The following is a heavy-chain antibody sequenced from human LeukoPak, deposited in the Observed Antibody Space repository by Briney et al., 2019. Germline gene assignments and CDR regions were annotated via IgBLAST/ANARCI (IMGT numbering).Heavy chain of an antibody. V-gene: IGHV4-59*08. CDR2: IYYSGST. J-gene: IGHJ4*02. CDR1: GGSISSYY. CDR3: ARGDYYDSSGYYLY. Sequence: SETLSLTCIVSGGSISSYYWSWIRQPPGKGLEWIGYIYYSGSTNYNSSLKSRVTISLDTSKNQFSLKLSSVTASDTAVYYCARGDYYDSSGYYLYWGQGTLVTVSS. D-gene: IGHD3-22*01.